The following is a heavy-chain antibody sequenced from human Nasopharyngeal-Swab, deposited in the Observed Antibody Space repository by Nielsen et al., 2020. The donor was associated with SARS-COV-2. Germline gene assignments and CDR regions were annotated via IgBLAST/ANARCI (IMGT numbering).Heavy chain of an antibody. CDR3: AFTQGIVVVITRQFDY. CDR2: IIPIFGTA. V-gene: IGHV1-69*13. J-gene: IGHJ4*02. Sequence: PVKVSCKASGGTFSSYAISWVRQAPGQGLEWMGGIIPIFGTANYAQKFQGRVTITADESTSTAYMELSSLRSEDTAVYYCAFTQGIVVVITRQFDYWGQGTLVTVSS. CDR1: GGTFSSYA. D-gene: IGHD3-22*01.